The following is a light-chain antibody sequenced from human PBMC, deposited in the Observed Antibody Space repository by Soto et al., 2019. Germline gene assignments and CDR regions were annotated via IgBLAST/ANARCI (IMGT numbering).Light chain of an antibody. CDR1: QSLLHSDGKTY. CDR3: IKSIQLPFT. V-gene: IGKV2D-29*02. J-gene: IGKJ3*01. CDR2: EVS. Sequence: DIVMTQTPLSLSVTPGQPASISCKSSQSLLHSDGKTYLYWYLQKPGQSPQLLIYEVSNRFSGVPVSFNRSRLGTDFTPKINRVEAEYVGVYYCIKSIQLPFTFGPGTKVDIK.